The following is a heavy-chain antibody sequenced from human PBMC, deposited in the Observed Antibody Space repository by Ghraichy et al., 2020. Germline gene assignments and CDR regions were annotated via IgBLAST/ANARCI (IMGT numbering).Heavy chain of an antibody. CDR1: GFTFSTYS. CDR2: ISSTSSTI. V-gene: IGHV3-48*04. J-gene: IGHJ6*02. CDR3: AKTTRDYYYYYGMDV. D-gene: IGHD1-1*01. Sequence: LSLTCAASGFTFSTYSMNWVRQAPGKGLEWVSYISSTSSTIYYADSVKGRFTISRDNAKNSLYLQMNSLRAEDTAVYFCAKTTRDYYYYYGMDVWGQGTTVTVSS.